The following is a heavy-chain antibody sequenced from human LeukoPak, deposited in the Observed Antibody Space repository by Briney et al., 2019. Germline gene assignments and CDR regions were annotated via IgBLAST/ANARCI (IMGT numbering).Heavy chain of an antibody. CDR1: GLTFRSAW. J-gene: IGHJ6*03. Sequence: PGGSLRLSCAASGLTFRSAWMSWVRQAPGKGLEWLSIIYSVGTTYYADPVKGRFTISRDNAKNSLFLQMNSLRAEDTAVYYCARVLRYCSGGNCYSGGLGYMDVWGKGTTVTISS. CDR2: IYSVGTT. D-gene: IGHD2-15*01. V-gene: IGHV3-53*01. CDR3: ARVLRYCSGGNCYSGGLGYMDV.